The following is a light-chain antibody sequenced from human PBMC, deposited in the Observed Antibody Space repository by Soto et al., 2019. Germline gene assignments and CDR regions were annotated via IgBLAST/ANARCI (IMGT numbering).Light chain of an antibody. V-gene: IGKV3-20*01. Sequence: EIVLTQSPGTLSLSPGERATLSCRASQSVSSSYLAWDQQKPGQAPRLLIYGASSRATGIPDRFSGSGSGTDFTLTISRLEAEDFAVYYCKQYGSSRGTFGQGTKVEIK. CDR3: KQYGSSRGT. CDR1: QSVSSSY. J-gene: IGKJ1*01. CDR2: GAS.